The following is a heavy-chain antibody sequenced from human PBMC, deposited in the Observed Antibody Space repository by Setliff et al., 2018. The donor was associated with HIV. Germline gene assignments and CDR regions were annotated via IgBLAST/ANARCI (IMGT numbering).Heavy chain of an antibody. J-gene: IGHJ6*03. V-gene: IGHV4-34*01. CDR1: GGSFSGYY. Sequence: PSETLSLTCAVYGGSFSGYYWSWIRQPPGKGLEWIGEINHSGSTKYNPSLKSRVNISVDTSKNQFSLKLSSVTAADTAVYYCARAQYYYGSVDYYYMDVWGKETTVTVSS. D-gene: IGHD3-10*01. CDR2: INHSGST. CDR3: ARAQYYYGSVDYYYMDV.